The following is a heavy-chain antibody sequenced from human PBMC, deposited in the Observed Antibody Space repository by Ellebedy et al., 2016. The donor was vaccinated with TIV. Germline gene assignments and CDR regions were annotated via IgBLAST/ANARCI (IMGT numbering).Heavy chain of an antibody. J-gene: IGHJ6*02. D-gene: IGHD6-6*01. Sequence: ASVKVSXXASGGTFSSYAISWVRQAPGQGLEWMGWINPNSGGTNYAQKFQGWVTMTRDTSISTAYMELSRLRSDDTAVYYCAKVRAARLYYYYYYGMDVWGQGTTVTVSS. CDR2: INPNSGGT. V-gene: IGHV1-2*04. CDR1: GGTFSSYA. CDR3: AKVRAARLYYYYYYGMDV.